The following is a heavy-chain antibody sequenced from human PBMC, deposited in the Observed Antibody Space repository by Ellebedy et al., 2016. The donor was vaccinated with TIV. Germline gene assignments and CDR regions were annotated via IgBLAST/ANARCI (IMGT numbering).Heavy chain of an antibody. Sequence: AASVKVSCKASGGTFSSYAISWVRQAPGQGLEWMGGIIPIFGTANYAQKFQGRVTITADESTSTAYMELSSLRSEDTAVYYCAGYYYDSSGYYPDAFDIWGQGTMVTVSS. J-gene: IGHJ3*02. CDR1: GGTFSSYA. V-gene: IGHV1-69*13. CDR3: AGYYYDSSGYYPDAFDI. CDR2: IIPIFGTA. D-gene: IGHD3-22*01.